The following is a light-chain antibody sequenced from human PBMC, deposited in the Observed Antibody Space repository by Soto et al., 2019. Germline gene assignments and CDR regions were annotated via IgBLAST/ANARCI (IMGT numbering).Light chain of an antibody. CDR3: QQYRDNWT. J-gene: IGKJ1*01. Sequence: DIQMPQSPSTLSASVGDRVTITCRASQSISSWLAWYQQKPGTAPKLLIYKASTLQSGVPSRFSGSGSGTEFTLTISSLQPDDSATYYCQQYRDNWTFGQGTKVDI. CDR1: QSISSW. V-gene: IGKV1-5*03. CDR2: KAS.